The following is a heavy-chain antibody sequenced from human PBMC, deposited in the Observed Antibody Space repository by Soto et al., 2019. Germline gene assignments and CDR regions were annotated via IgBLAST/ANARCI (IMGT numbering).Heavy chain of an antibody. J-gene: IGHJ4*02. V-gene: IGHV1-46*01. Sequence: QVQVVQSRAEVKKPGASVKVSCKASGYTFTSYYMHWVRQAPGQGLKWMGIINPSGGSTSYAQKFQGRVTMTRDTSTSTVYMELSSLRSEDTAVYYCARGRGVQLWVGAFDYWGQGTLVTVSS. CDR2: INPSGGST. CDR1: GYTFTSYY. D-gene: IGHD5-18*01. CDR3: ARGRGVQLWVGAFDY.